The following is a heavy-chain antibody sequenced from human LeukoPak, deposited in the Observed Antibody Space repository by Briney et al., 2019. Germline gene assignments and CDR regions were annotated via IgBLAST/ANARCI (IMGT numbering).Heavy chain of an antibody. CDR3: ARGVYSSSWYGRLDY. CDR2: IWPGDSDT. V-gene: IGHV5-51*01. J-gene: IGHJ4*02. D-gene: IGHD6-13*01. Sequence: GESLKISCKGSGYSFTSNWIGWVRQMPGKGLEWMGIIWPGDSDTRYSPSFQGQVTISADKSISTAYLQWSSLKASDTAMYYCARGVYSSSWYGRLDYWGQGTLVTVSS. CDR1: GYSFTSNW.